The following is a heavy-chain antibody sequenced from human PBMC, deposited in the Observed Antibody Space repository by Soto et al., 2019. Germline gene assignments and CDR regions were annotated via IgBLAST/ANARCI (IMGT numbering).Heavy chain of an antibody. D-gene: IGHD6-13*01. Sequence: GGSLRLSCAASGLTFSRSDMHWVRQATGKGLEWVSAIGTGGDTYYSDSVKGRFTISRDNSKNTLYLQMNSLRAEDTAVYYCAKDRYSGYSSSWGQGTLVTVSS. J-gene: IGHJ4*02. CDR2: IGTGGDT. CDR3: AKDRYSGYSSS. V-gene: IGHV3-13*01. CDR1: GLTFSRSD.